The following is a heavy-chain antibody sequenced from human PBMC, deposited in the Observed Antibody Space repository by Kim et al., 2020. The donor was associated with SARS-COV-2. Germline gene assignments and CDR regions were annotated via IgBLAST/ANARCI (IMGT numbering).Heavy chain of an antibody. D-gene: IGHD3-10*01. CDR1: GFTFSSYA. CDR2: ISGSGGST. V-gene: IGHV3-23*01. J-gene: IGHJ4*02. Sequence: GGSLRLSCAASGFTFSSYAMSWVRQAPGKGLEWVSAISGSGGSTYYADSVKGRFTISRDNSKNTLYLQMNSLRAEDTAVYYCAKARGVTMVRRVITYSFVYWGEGAVVTVSS. CDR3: AKARGVTMVRRVITYSFVY.